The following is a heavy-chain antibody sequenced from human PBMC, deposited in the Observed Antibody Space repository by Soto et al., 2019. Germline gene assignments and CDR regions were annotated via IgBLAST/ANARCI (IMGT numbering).Heavy chain of an antibody. J-gene: IGHJ4*02. CDR1: GRTFSGYP. Sequence: HPGGSLRLSCVASGRTFSGYPMSWVRQAPGKGLQWASSISVDAGTTYYADSVKGRFTISRDNSKNTPYLQMNSLRAEDTAVYYCAKDGIRGSHFDNWGQGTLVTVSS. CDR3: AKDGIRGSHFDN. V-gene: IGHV3-23*01. CDR2: ISVDAGTT.